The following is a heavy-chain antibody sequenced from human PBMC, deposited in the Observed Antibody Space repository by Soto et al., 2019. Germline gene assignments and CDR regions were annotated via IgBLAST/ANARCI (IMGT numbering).Heavy chain of an antibody. CDR1: GGSIRSYY. D-gene: IGHD5-18*01. CDR3: ARDSYNFDD. Sequence: LSLTCTVSGGSIRSYYWSWIRQPPGKGLEWIGYIYYSGSTDYNPSLKSRVTISVDTSKNQFSLKLRSVTAADTAVYYCARDSYNFDDWGQGILVTVSS. CDR2: IYYSGST. J-gene: IGHJ4*02. V-gene: IGHV4-59*01.